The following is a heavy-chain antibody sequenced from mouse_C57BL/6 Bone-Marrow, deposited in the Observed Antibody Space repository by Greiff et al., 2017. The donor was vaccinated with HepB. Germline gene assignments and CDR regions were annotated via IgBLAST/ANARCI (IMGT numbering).Heavy chain of an antibody. CDR1: GYSFTGYY. CDR3: ASNYGSFFAY. J-gene: IGHJ3*01. D-gene: IGHD1-1*01. CDR2: INPSTGGT. V-gene: IGHV1-42*01. Sequence: VQLQQSGPELVKPGASVKISCKASGYSFTGYYMNWVKQSPEKSLEWIGEINPSTGGTTYNQKFKAKATLTVDKSSSTAYMQLKSLTSEDSAVYYCASNYGSFFAYWGQGTLVTVSA.